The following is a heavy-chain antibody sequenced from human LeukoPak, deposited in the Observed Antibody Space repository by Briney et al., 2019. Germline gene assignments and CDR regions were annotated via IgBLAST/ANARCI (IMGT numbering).Heavy chain of an antibody. J-gene: IGHJ5*02. V-gene: IGHV3-23*01. D-gene: IGHD4-23*01. Sequence: GGSLRLSCAASGFTFSNYGMSWVRQAPGKGLEWVSAISATGGRTNYADSVKGRFTISRDNSKNTLYLQMNSLRAEDTAIYYCAKDLGVGGPGSWGQGTLVTVSS. CDR3: AKDLGVGGPGS. CDR1: GFTFSNYG. CDR2: ISATGGRT.